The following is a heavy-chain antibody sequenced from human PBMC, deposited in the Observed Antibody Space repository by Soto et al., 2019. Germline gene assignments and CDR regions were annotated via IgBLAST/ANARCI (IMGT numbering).Heavy chain of an antibody. CDR1: GFSFSDFA. Sequence: EVQLVESGGGLVQPGGSLKLSCAASGFSFSDFAIDWVRQASGKGLEWVARIRSKGDSYATAYTESVKGRSTISRDDSKTTAYLQMNSLKTEDTAVYYCAYIRGWGQGTLVTVSS. D-gene: IGHD3-3*02. CDR3: AYIRG. CDR2: IRSKGDSYAT. V-gene: IGHV3-73*02. J-gene: IGHJ4*02.